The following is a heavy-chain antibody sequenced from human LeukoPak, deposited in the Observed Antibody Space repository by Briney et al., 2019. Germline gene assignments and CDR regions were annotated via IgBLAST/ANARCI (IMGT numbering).Heavy chain of an antibody. CDR2: IWYDGSNK. Sequence: GGSLRLSCAASGFTFSSYGMHWVRQAPGKGLEWVAVIWYDGSNKYYADSVKGRFTISRDNSKNTLYLQMNSLRAEDTAVYYCATALTITIFGVPQAYGMDVWGQGTTVTVSS. CDR3: ATALTITIFGVPQAYGMDV. J-gene: IGHJ6*02. D-gene: IGHD3-3*01. V-gene: IGHV3-33*01. CDR1: GFTFSSYG.